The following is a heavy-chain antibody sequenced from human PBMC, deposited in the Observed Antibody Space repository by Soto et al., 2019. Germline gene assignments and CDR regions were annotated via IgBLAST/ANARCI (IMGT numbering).Heavy chain of an antibody. CDR1: GFTLSDFG. D-gene: IGHD4-4*01. CDR3: ARAATTVRARFDH. CDR2: VTYDGKNE. V-gene: IGHV3-30*03. J-gene: IGHJ4*02. Sequence: QVELVESGGVVVQSVRSLSLSCAASGFTLSDFGIHWVRQAPVNGGEWVATVTYDGKNEFYADSVKCRFSISRDNSRNQVSLQMSGVTAADTAIYYCARAATTVRARFDHWGQGTLVTVSS.